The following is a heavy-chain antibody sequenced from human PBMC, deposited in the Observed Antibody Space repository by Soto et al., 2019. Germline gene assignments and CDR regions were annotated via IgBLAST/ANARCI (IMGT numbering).Heavy chain of an antibody. CDR1: GGSISSSDYY. V-gene: IGHV4-39*01. J-gene: IGHJ2*01. D-gene: IGHD6-6*01. Sequence: QVHLQESGPGLVKPSETLSLTCTVSGGSISSSDYYWGWVRQPPGKGLEWIGSISFGVTTYYNPSLTSQLTISIDTSTNQFSLQLSSVTAADTAVYYCATSSVSRLLNHWYFDLWGRGTLVTVSS. CDR3: ATSSVSRLLNHWYFDL. CDR2: ISFGVTT.